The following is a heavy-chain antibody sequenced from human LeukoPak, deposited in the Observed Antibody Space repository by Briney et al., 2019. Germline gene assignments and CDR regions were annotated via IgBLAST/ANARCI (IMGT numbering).Heavy chain of an antibody. J-gene: IGHJ4*02. CDR3: ARDREMKVHYFDY. V-gene: IGHV1-46*01. Sequence: ASVKVSCTASGYTFTSYYMHWVRQAPGQGLEWMGIINPSGGSTSYAQKFQGRVTMTRDTSTSTVYMELRSLRSEDTAVYYCARDREMKVHYFDYWGQGTLVTVSS. D-gene: IGHD5-24*01. CDR1: GYTFTSYY. CDR2: INPSGGST.